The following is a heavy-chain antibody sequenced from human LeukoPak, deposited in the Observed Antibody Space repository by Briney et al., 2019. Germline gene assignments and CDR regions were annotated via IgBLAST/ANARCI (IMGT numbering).Heavy chain of an antibody. CDR1: GYTFTSYY. CDR2: INPSGGST. Sequence: ASVKVSCKASGYTFTSYYMHWVRQAPGQGLEWMGIINPSGGSTSYAQKFQGRVTMTRDTSTSTVYMELSSLRSEDTAVYYCARELGAVVPAADFDYWGQGTLVTVSS. V-gene: IGHV1-46*01. J-gene: IGHJ4*02. D-gene: IGHD2-2*01. CDR3: ARELGAVVPAADFDY.